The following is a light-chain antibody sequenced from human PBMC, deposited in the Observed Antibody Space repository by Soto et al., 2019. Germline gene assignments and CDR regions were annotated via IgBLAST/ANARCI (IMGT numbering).Light chain of an antibody. CDR3: QQYGSSPIT. V-gene: IGKV3-20*01. CDR2: GAS. CDR1: QSVTSYS. Sequence: EIVLTQSPGTLSLSPVERATLSCRASQSVTSYSLAWYQRKPGQAPRLLIYGASTRATGIPDRFSGSGSETDFTLNISRLESEDFAVFYCQQYGSSPITFGQGTRLEIK. J-gene: IGKJ5*01.